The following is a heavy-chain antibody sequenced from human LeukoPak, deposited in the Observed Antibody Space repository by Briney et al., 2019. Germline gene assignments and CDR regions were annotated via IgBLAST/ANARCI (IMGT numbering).Heavy chain of an antibody. J-gene: IGHJ4*02. CDR1: GFTFSSYS. V-gene: IGHV3-48*04. CDR3: ARGGTLL. Sequence: GGSLRLSCAASGFTFSSYSMNWVRQAPGRGLEWLSYISSGSRTIYYADSVKGRFTISRDNAKNSLYLQMHSLRAEDTAVYYCARGGTLLWGQGTLVTVSS. D-gene: IGHD3/OR15-3a*01. CDR2: ISSGSRTI.